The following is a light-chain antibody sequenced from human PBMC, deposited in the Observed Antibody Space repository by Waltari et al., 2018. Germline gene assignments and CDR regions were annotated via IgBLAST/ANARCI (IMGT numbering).Light chain of an antibody. CDR1: NLGSTV. V-gene: IGLV3-21*01. Sequence: SYVLTQPPSVSVAPGKTARMTCVGNNLGSTVVHLYQQKAGQAPKLVMYYDSDRPSGIPERFSGSNSGNTATLTISRVEAGDEADYYCQVWESTSDIRVFGGGTKLTVL. J-gene: IGLJ2*01. CDR2: YDS. CDR3: QVWESTSDIRV.